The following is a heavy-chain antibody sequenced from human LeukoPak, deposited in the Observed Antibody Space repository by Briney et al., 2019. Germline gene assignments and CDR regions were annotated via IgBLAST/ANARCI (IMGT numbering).Heavy chain of an antibody. D-gene: IGHD3-22*01. J-gene: IGHJ5*02. CDR1: GFTFDDYG. Sequence: GGSLRLSCAASGFTFDDYGISWVRQAPGKGLELVSGINWNGGSTFYADSVNGRFTIARDNAKNFLYLQMNSLRAEDTALYYCAREDNYYDSSGYLNWFDPWGQGTLVTVSS. CDR3: AREDNYYDSSGYLNWFDP. V-gene: IGHV3-20*04. CDR2: INWNGGST.